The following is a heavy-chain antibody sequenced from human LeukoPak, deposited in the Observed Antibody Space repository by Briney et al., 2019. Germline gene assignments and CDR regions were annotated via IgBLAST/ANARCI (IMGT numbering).Heavy chain of an antibody. CDR3: ATTGEQSY. V-gene: IGHV7-4-1*02. CDR2: INTNTGNP. J-gene: IGHJ4*02. D-gene: IGHD4-17*01. Sequence: ASVKVCCKASGYTFTPYAINWVRQAPGQGLEWMGWINTNTGNPTSAQGFTGRFVFSLDTSVSTAYLQISSLKAEDTAIYYCATTGEQSYWGQGTLVTVSS. CDR1: GYTFTPYA.